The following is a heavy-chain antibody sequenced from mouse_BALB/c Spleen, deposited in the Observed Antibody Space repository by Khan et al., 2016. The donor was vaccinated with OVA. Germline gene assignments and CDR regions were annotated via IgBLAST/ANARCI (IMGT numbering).Heavy chain of an antibody. CDR1: GFTFSSYG. D-gene: IGHD1-1*01. J-gene: IGHJ2*01. V-gene: IGHV5-17*02. CDR3: ATSYFYGYYFDY. CDR2: ISGDSNTI. Sequence: EVKLEESGGDLVQPGGSRKLSCAASGFTFSSYGMHWVRQAPEKGLEWVAYISGDSNTIYYAATVKGRFTISRDNPRNTLFLQMTSLMSEDTAMYYCATSYFYGYYFDYWGPGTTLTVSS.